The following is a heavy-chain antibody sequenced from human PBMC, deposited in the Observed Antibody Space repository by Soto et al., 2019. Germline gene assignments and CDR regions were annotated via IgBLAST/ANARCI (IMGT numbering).Heavy chain of an antibody. CDR3: GGPGY. J-gene: IGHJ4*02. V-gene: IGHV3-30-3*01. CDR1: GFTFSSYT. Sequence: QVQLVESGGGVVQPGRSLRLSCAASGFTFSSYTMHRVRQAPGKGLEWVALLSYDGSYKYYADSVKGRFTISRDNPKNTLYLQMNSLRAEDSAVYHCGGPGYWGQGTLVTVSS. CDR2: LSYDGSYK.